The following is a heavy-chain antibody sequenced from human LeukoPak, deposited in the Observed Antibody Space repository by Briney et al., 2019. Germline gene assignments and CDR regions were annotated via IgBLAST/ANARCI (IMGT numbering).Heavy chain of an antibody. V-gene: IGHV4-61*01. CDR2: IYYSGGT. CDR3: ARTPLYGGNAFDY. D-gene: IGHD4-23*01. Sequence: SETLSLTCTVSGGSVSSGRYYWSWIRQPPGKGLEWMGYIYYSGGTNYNPSLKSRVTISVDTSKNQFSLKLSSVTAADTAVYYCARTPLYGGNAFDYWGQGTLVTVSS. CDR1: GGSVSSGRYY. J-gene: IGHJ4*02.